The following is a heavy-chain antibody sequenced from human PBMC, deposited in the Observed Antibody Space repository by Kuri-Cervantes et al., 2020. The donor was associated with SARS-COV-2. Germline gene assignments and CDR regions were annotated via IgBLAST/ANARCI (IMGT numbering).Heavy chain of an antibody. CDR1: GFIFSNFW. J-gene: IGHJ6*03. Sequence: GESLKISCAASGFIFSNFWMNWVRQAPGKVLEWVAKIKEDGSGKYYVDSEKGRFTISRDNAKNTLYLQMNSLTAEDTAVYYCARRYTDVLGFLEWPGKTQYYYYIVVWGKGTTVTVSS. D-gene: IGHD3-3*01. V-gene: IGHV3-7*03. CDR3: ARRYTDVLGFLEWPGKTQYYYYIVV. CDR2: IKEDGSGK.